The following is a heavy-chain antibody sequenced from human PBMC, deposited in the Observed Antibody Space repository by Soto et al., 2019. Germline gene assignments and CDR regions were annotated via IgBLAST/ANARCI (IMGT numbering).Heavy chain of an antibody. J-gene: IGHJ5*02. D-gene: IGHD3-16*01. CDR3: ARAPPWWSALGGWFDP. CDR2: INPTGASP. V-gene: IGHV1-46*01. CDR1: GSTFTSHC. Sequence: ASVNVSCKPSGSTFTSHCLHWVRQAPGQGLEWMGIITAGQGLALMRRINPTGASPGYAQTFQDRVTMTMDRSTSTVYMELSSLSSEDTAMYYCARAPPWWSALGGWFDPWGQGTMVTVSS.